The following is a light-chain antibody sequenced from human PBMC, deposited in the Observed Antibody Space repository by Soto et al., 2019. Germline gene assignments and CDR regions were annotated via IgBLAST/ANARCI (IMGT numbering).Light chain of an antibody. CDR2: GAS. Sequence: QFPATVSVSLRERATLSCRAGQTIYSNVAWYQQRPGQAPRLLIYGASIRATGIPDRFSGTGSRTDFSLTISSLEPEDFAVYFCQQYGRSPITFGQGTKVDIK. V-gene: IGKV3-20*01. CDR3: QQYGRSPIT. J-gene: IGKJ1*01. CDR1: QTIYSN.